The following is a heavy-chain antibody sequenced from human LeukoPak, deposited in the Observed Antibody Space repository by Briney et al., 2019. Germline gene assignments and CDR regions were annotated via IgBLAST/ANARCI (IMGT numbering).Heavy chain of an antibody. D-gene: IGHD2-15*01. CDR2: IIPILNIA. CDR3: ARDNPPFCNGGTCYSY. V-gene: IGHV1-69*04. J-gene: IGHJ4*02. Sequence: SVTVSCKASGYTFTSYYMHWVRQAPGQGLEWMGRIIPILNIANYAQKFQGRVTIVADESTSTAYMELSSLRSEDTAVYYCARDNPPFCNGGTCYSYWGQGTLVTVSS. CDR1: GYTFTSYY.